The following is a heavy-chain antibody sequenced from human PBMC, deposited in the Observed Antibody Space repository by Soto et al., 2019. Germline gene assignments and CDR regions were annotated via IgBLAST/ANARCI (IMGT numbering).Heavy chain of an antibody. Sequence: LCSASCRVTVYVSVVPLVRKASGKGLEWVGRIRSKANSYATAYAASVKSRFTISRDDSKNTAYLQMNSLKTEDTAVYSCTRDLGSETWFEPWGQGTLVPVSP. V-gene: IGHV3-73*01. CDR3: TRDLGSETWFEP. CDR1: RVTVYVSV. D-gene: IGHD2-15*01. CDR2: IRSKANSYAT. J-gene: IGHJ5*02.